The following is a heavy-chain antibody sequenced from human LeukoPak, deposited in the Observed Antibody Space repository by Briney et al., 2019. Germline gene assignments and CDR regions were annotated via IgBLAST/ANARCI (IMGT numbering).Heavy chain of an antibody. V-gene: IGHV3-21*01. CDR2: ISSSSSYI. CDR3: ARDENAYCSGGSCSYFQH. D-gene: IGHD2-15*01. CDR1: GFTVSSNY. J-gene: IGHJ1*01. Sequence: GGSLRLSCAASGFTVSSNYMSWVRQAPGKGLEWVSSISSSSSYIYYADSVRGRFTISRDNARNSLYLQMNSLRGEDTAVYYCARDENAYCSGGSCSYFQHWGQGTLVTVSS.